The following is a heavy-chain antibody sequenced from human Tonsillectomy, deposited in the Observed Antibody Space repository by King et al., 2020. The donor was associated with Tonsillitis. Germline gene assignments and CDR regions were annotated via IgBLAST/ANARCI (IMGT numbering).Heavy chain of an antibody. CDR3: ARDYCTNGVCSWFDP. Sequence: VQLVESGAEVKKPGASVKVSCKASGYTFSGYYMHWVRQAPGQGLEWMGWINPNSGGTNYAQNFKGRVTLTRDTSISTAYMELSRLRSDDTAVYYCARDYCTNGVCSWFDPWGQGTLVTVSS. CDR2: INPNSGGT. CDR1: GYTFSGYY. D-gene: IGHD2-8*01. V-gene: IGHV1-2*02. J-gene: IGHJ5*02.